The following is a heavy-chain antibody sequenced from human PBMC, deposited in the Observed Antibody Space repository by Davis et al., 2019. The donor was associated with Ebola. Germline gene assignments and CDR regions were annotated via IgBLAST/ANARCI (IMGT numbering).Heavy chain of an antibody. CDR3: TLLQEHL. J-gene: IGHJ6*01. CDR2: IYSGGST. Sequence: GESLKISCAASGFTVSSNYMSWVRQAPGKGLEWVSVIYSGGSTYYADYVKGRFTISRHNSKNTLYLQMNSLHQGPIGLPPGTLLQEHLWG. V-gene: IGHV3-53*04. CDR1: GFTVSSNY.